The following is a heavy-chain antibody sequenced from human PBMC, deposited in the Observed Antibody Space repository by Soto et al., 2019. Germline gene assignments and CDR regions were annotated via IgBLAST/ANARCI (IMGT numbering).Heavy chain of an antibody. V-gene: IGHV3-53*01. CDR2: IYTGGNT. D-gene: IGHD6-6*01. Sequence: PGGSLRLSCAASGFTVSSNYMSWVRQAPGKGLEWVSIIYTGGNTYYRDSVKGRFTLSRDNSKNTLYLQMNSLRAEDTAVYYCAKRRSSSYAYYYYGMDVWGQGTTVTVSS. J-gene: IGHJ6*02. CDR1: GFTVSSNY. CDR3: AKRRSSSYAYYYYGMDV.